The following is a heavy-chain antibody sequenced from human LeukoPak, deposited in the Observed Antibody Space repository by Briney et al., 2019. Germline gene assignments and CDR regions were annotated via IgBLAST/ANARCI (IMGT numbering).Heavy chain of an antibody. CDR1: GGSISSGDYY. CDR3: ARARGARYHYGSGSIRYVDY. CDR2: VYYSGST. Sequence: PSQTLSLTCTVSGGSISSGDYYWGWIRQPPGKGLEWIGYVYYSGSTYYNPSLKSRVTISVDTSKNQFSLKLSSVTAADTAVYYCARARGARYHYGSGSIRYVDYWGQGTLVTVSS. V-gene: IGHV4-30-4*01. J-gene: IGHJ4*02. D-gene: IGHD3-10*01.